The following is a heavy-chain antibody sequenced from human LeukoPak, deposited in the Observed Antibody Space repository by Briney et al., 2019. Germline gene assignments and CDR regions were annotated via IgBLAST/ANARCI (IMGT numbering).Heavy chain of an antibody. CDR1: GGSISTSDFY. D-gene: IGHD3-16*02. CDR2: ISRSGRT. J-gene: IGHJ4*02. Sequence: SETLSLTCTVSGGSISTSDFYWSWIRQHPGKGLEWIGYISRSGRTYYNPSLKSRITMSVDTSKSQFSLQLNSVTAADTAVYYCAGASHLGDLSLGRWGQGTLVTVSS. CDR3: AGASHLGDLSLGR. V-gene: IGHV4-31*03.